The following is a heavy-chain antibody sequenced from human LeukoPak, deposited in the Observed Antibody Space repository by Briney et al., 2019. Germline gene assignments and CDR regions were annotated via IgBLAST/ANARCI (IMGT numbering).Heavy chain of an antibody. CDR2: INPNSGGT. D-gene: IGHD3-3*01. Sequence: KSGRSLRLSCAASRFTFSNYGMHWVRQAPGQGLEWMGRINPNSGGTKYAQKFQGRVTLTRDTSISTAYMELSRLRCDDTAVYYCARSYDFWSGPPFDPWGQGTLVTVSS. J-gene: IGHJ5*02. V-gene: IGHV1-2*06. CDR1: RFTFSNYG. CDR3: ARSYDFWSGPPFDP.